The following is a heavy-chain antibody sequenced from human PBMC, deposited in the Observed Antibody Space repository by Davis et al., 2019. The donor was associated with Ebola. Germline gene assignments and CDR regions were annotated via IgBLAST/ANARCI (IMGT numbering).Heavy chain of an antibody. J-gene: IGHJ5*02. D-gene: IGHD2-8*01. Sequence: GESLKISCAASRFTFSSYGMHWVRQAPGQGLAWVAVIWYDGSNKYYADSVKGRFTISRDNSKNTLYLQMNSLRAEDTAVYYCARVGRHGTNGVCYRWFDPWGQGTLVTVSS. CDR3: ARVGRHGTNGVCYRWFDP. CDR2: IWYDGSNK. CDR1: RFTFSSYG. V-gene: IGHV3-33*01.